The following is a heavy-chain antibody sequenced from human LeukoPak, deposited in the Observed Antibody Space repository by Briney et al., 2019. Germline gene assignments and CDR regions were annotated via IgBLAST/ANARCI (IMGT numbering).Heavy chain of an antibody. CDR3: AKDEGYSYGEPFDY. V-gene: IGHV3-7*03. J-gene: IGHJ4*02. CDR1: GFTFSSYW. CDR2: IKPDGSVG. Sequence: PGGSLRLSCAASGFTFSSYWMTWVRQAPGKGLEWVANIKPDGSVGYYVDSVRGRFIISRDNAGNSLYLQMNSLRAEDTAVYYCAKDEGYSYGEPFDYWGQGTLVTVSS. D-gene: IGHD5-18*01.